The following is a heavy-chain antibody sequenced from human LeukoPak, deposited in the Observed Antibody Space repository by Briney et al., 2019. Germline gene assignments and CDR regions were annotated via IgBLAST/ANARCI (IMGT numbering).Heavy chain of an antibody. CDR2: ISYDGSNK. V-gene: IGHV3-30*18. Sequence: GGSLRLSCAASGFTFSSYGMHWVRQAPGKGLEWVAVISYDGSNKYYADSVKGRFTISRDNSKNTLYLQMNSLRAEDTAVYYCAKDFVDTAMVTFIDYWGQGTLVTVSS. CDR1: GFTFSSYG. D-gene: IGHD5-18*01. J-gene: IGHJ4*02. CDR3: AKDFVDTAMVTFIDY.